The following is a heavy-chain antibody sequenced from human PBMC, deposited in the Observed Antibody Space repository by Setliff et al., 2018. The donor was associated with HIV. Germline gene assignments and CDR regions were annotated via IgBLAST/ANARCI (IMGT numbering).Heavy chain of an antibody. Sequence: SCKTSGGTFSNYAISWVRQAPGKGLEWVGRIKIKTDGGSTDYTAPVKGRFTMSRDDSKNTLYLQMNSLNTEDTATYYGIFYYYGYPYWGQGTLVTVS. J-gene: IGHJ4*02. CDR1: GGTFSNYA. CDR2: IKIKTDGGST. CDR3: IFYYYGYPY. D-gene: IGHD3-10*01. V-gene: IGHV3-15*01.